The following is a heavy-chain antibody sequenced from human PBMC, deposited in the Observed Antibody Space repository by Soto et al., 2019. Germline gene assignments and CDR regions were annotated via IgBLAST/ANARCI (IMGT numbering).Heavy chain of an antibody. V-gene: IGHV3-30*18. CDR1: GFTFSSYG. Sequence: GGSLRLSCAASGFTFSSYGMHGVRQAPGKGLEWVAVISYDGSNQYYVDSVKGRLTISRDNSKNTLYLQMNSLRAEDTAVYYCAKDITVAGSRWGYHYYYGLDVWGQGTTVTVSS. D-gene: IGHD6-19*01. CDR3: AKDITVAGSRWGYHYYYGLDV. CDR2: ISYDGSNQ. J-gene: IGHJ6*02.